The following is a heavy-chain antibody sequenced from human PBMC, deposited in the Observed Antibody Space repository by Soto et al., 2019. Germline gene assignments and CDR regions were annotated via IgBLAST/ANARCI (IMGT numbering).Heavy chain of an antibody. CDR3: ARGRGIGFSSTWNIYWYYNMDV. V-gene: IGHV1-69*01. J-gene: IGHJ6*02. Sequence: QVQLVQSGAEVRKSGSSVKVSCKAAGGTFSDYALSWVRQAPGQGLEWMGGIIPMFATTNYAQKFQGRVTITADDSATTAHMELSSLKSDDTAVYYCARGRGIGFSSTWNIYWYYNMDVWGQGTTVTVSS. CDR2: IIPMFATT. D-gene: IGHD6-13*01. CDR1: GGTFSDYA.